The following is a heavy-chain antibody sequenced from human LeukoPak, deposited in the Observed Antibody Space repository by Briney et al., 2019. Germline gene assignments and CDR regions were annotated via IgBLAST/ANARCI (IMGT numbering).Heavy chain of an antibody. CDR1: GFTFNTYS. CDR3: ARGRGYCSSTSCYTDY. CDR2: ISSSSTI. Sequence: GGSLRLSCAASGFTFNTYSLNWVRQAPGKGLEWVSYISSSSTIYYADSVKGRFTISRDNAKNSLYLQMNSLRAEDTAVYYCARGRGYCSSTSCYTDYWGQGTLATVSS. J-gene: IGHJ4*02. D-gene: IGHD2-2*02. V-gene: IGHV3-48*01.